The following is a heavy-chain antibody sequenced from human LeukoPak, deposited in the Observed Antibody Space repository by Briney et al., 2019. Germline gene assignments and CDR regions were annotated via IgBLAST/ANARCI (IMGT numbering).Heavy chain of an antibody. CDR3: ARETTVVTPGRSDVFDI. CDR1: GGSISSHY. Sequence: SETLSLTCTVSGGSISSHYWNWIRQPPGKGLEWIGYIYYSGSTNYNPSLKSRVTISVDTSKNQFSLKLSPVTAADTAVYYCARETTVVTPGRSDVFDIWGQGTMVTVSS. D-gene: IGHD4-23*01. CDR2: IYYSGST. V-gene: IGHV4-59*11. J-gene: IGHJ3*02.